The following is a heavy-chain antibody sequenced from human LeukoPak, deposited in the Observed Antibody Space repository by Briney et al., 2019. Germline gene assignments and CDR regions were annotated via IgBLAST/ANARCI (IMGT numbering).Heavy chain of an antibody. CDR3: ARAATVKYYYYYYGMDV. J-gene: IGHJ6*02. CDR2: INHSGST. V-gene: IGHV4-34*01. Sequence: SSETLSLTCAVYGVSFSGYYWSWIRQPPGKGLEWIGEINHSGSTNYNPSLKSRVTISVDTSKNQFSLKLSSVTAADTAVYYCARAATVKYYYYYYGMDVWGQGTTVTVSS. D-gene: IGHD4-11*01. CDR1: GVSFSGYY.